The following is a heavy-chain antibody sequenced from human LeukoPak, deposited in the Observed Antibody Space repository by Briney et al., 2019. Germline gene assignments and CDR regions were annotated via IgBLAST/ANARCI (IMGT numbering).Heavy chain of an antibody. CDR2: ISGYNGNT. V-gene: IGHV1-18*01. Sequence: ASMKVSCKASGYTFTSYGITWVRQAPGRGLEWMGWISGYNGNTNYAQKFQGRVTMTTDTSTSTVYMELRSLRSDDTAVYYCARDDNYGSGQPDDWGQGTLVTVSS. J-gene: IGHJ4*02. CDR3: ARDDNYGSGQPDD. D-gene: IGHD3-10*01. CDR1: GYTFTSYG.